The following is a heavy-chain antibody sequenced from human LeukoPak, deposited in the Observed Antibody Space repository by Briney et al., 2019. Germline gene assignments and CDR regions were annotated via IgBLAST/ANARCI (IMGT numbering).Heavy chain of an antibody. J-gene: IGHJ3*02. Sequence: GASVKVSCKASGYTFTSYGISWVRQAPGQRLEWMGWISAYNGNTNYAQKLQGRVTMTTDTSTSTAYMELRSLRSDDTAVYYCARDQYYDSSGYFYDAFDIWGQGTMVTVSS. CDR3: ARDQYYDSSGYFYDAFDI. D-gene: IGHD3-22*01. CDR1: GYTFTSYG. CDR2: ISAYNGNT. V-gene: IGHV1-18*01.